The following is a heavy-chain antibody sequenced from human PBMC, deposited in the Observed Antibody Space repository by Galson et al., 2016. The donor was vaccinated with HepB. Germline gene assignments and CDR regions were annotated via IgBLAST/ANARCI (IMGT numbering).Heavy chain of an antibody. Sequence: SETLSLTCIVSGGSISTDYWTWVRQPPGKGLEWIGYIPYSGNTNYNPSLKSRVTISADTSKNHFSLKLSSVTAADTAVYYRARGPGGLDPWGQGTLVTVSS. CDR2: IPYSGNT. CDR3: ARGPGGLDP. D-gene: IGHD3-16*01. CDR1: GGSISTDY. V-gene: IGHV4-59*01. J-gene: IGHJ5*02.